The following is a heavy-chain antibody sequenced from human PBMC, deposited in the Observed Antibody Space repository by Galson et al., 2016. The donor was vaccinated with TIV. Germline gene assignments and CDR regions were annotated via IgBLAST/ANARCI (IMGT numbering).Heavy chain of an antibody. V-gene: IGHV2-70*04. CDR1: GFSLSTNGMR. CDR3: ERMAFCFGIWCYLRKAFDV. D-gene: IGHD4/OR15-4a*01. Sequence: PALVKPTQTLTLTCTFSGFSLSTNGMRVSWIRQPPGKALEWLARIDGDDDKFYSASLKTRLTISKDTSKNQVVLTMTNMDPVDTATYYCERMAFCFGIWCYLRKAFDVWGQGTTVTFSS. J-gene: IGHJ3*01. CDR2: IDGDDDK.